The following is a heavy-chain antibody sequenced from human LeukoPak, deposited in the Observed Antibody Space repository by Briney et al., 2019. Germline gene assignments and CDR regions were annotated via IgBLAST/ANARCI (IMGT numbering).Heavy chain of an antibody. CDR1: GYTFTGYY. D-gene: IGHD2-2*01. J-gene: IGHJ6*02. CDR2: INPNSGGT. V-gene: IGHV1-2*02. Sequence: ASVKVSCKASGYTFTGYYMHWVRQAPGQGPEWMGWINPNSGGTNYAQKFQGRVTMTRDTSISTAYMELSRLRSDDTAVYYCARKGIVVVVPAANYYYYYGMDVWGQGTTVTVSS. CDR3: ARKGIVVVVPAANYYYYYGMDV.